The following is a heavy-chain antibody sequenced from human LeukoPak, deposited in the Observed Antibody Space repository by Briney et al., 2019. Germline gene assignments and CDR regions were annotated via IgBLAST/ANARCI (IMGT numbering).Heavy chain of an antibody. CDR3: ARGPTRYYFDY. CDR2: IYYSGST. V-gene: IGHV4-59*01. J-gene: IGHJ4*02. CDR1: GGSISSYY. Sequence: SETLSLTCTVSGGSISSYYWSWIRQPPGKGLEWIGYIYYSGSTNDNLSLKSRVTISVDTSKNQFSLKLSSVTAADTAVYYCARGPTRYYFDYWGQGTLVTVSS.